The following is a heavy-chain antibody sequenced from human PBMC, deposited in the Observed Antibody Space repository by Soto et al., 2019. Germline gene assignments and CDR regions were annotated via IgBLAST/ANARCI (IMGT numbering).Heavy chain of an antibody. CDR3: ARDERLGEFFGFDY. J-gene: IGHJ4*02. CDR1: GYTFTSYG. Sequence: EASVKVSCKASGYTFTSYGISWVRQAPGQGLEWMGWISAYNGNTNYAQKLQGRVTMTTDTSTSTAYMELRSLRSDDTAVYYCARDERLGEFFGFDYWGQGTLVTVSS. CDR2: ISAYNGNT. D-gene: IGHD3-16*01. V-gene: IGHV1-18*01.